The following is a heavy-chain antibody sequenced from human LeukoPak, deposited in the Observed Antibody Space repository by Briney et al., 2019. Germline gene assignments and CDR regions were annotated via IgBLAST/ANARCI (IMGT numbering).Heavy chain of an antibody. CDR2: TSGGGEKT. V-gene: IGHV3-23*01. D-gene: IGHD3-22*01. CDR1: AFTFSGYT. Sequence: PGGSLRLSCAASAFTFSGYTMSCVRQAPGKGLEWVSATSGGGEKTYYANSVKGRFTISRDNSKGTLYLQMNRLGAEDSALYYCARDFYDSSGYYYDYWGQGTLVTVSS. CDR3: ARDFYDSSGYYYDY. J-gene: IGHJ4*02.